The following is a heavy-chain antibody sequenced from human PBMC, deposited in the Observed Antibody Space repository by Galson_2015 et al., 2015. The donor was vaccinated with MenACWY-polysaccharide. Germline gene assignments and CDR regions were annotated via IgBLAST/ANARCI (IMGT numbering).Heavy chain of an antibody. CDR1: GGTFSSYA. CDR2: IIPIFGIA. CDR3: ASLTNWNQGEYYYYYMDV. V-gene: IGHV1-69*13. Sequence: SVKVSCKASGGTFSSYAISWVRQAPGQGLEWMGGIIPIFGIANYAQKFQGRVTITADESTSTAYMELSSLRSEDTAVYYCASLTNWNQGEYYYYYMDVWGKGTTVTVSS. D-gene: IGHD1-20*01. J-gene: IGHJ6*03.